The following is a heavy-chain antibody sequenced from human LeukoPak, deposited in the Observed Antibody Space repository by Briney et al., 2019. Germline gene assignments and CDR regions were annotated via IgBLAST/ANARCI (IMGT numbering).Heavy chain of an antibody. J-gene: IGHJ4*02. CDR1: GYSISIGYY. CDR3: ATDLWGSGSYYNVPLEH. Sequence: SETLSLTCAVSGYSISIGYYWGWIRQPPGKGLEWIGIIYYSGSIYYNPSLKSRVTISVDTSKNQFSLKLSSVTAADTAIYYCATDLWGSGSYYNVPLEHWGQGTLVTVSS. V-gene: IGHV4-38-2*02. D-gene: IGHD3-10*01. CDR2: IYYSGSI.